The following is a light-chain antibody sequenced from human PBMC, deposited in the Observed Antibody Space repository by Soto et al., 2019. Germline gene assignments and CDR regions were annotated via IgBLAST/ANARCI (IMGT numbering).Light chain of an antibody. CDR1: SSDVGGYNY. CDR3: TSYTSSSTVV. V-gene: IGLV2-14*01. J-gene: IGLJ3*02. Sequence: QSVLTQPASVSGSPGQSITISCTGTSSDVGGYNYVSWYQHHPGKAPKLMIYEVSNRPSGVSNRFSGSKSGNTASLTISGLQADDEADYYCTSYTSSSTVVFGGGTQLTVL. CDR2: EVS.